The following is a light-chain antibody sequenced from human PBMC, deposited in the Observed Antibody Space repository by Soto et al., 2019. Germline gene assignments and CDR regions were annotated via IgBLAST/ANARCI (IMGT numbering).Light chain of an antibody. CDR1: QTVSTTY. CDR2: GSS. J-gene: IGKJ3*01. Sequence: IVLTQSPGTLSVSPGDRATLSCRASQTVSTTYFAWYQHKSGQAPRLLIYGSSSRPTGIPDRFSGGGSGTDFTLTISRLEPEDYAVYYCHQHGVSPFTFGPGTKVDI. V-gene: IGKV3-20*01. CDR3: HQHGVSPFT.